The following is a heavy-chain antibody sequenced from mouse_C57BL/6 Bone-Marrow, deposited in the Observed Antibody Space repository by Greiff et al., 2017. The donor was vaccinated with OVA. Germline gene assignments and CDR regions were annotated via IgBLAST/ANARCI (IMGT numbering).Heavy chain of an antibody. D-gene: IGHD4-1*01. CDR3: AREGDWEGYFGF. Sequence: EVMLVESGGGLVKPGGSLKLSCAASGFTFSSYAMYWVRQTPEKRLEWVAPISAGGSYTNYPDNVKGRFTISRDNAKNTLYLLRSHLKSEDAAMDYGAREGDWEGYFGFWCTGPTVTVSS. CDR2: ISAGGSYT. J-gene: IGHJ1*03. CDR1: GFTFSSYA. V-gene: IGHV5-4*01.